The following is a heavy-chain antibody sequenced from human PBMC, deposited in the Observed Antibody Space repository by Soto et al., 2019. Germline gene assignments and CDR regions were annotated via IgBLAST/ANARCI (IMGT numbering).Heavy chain of an antibody. V-gene: IGHV1-18*04. CDR2: ISAYNGNT. J-gene: IGHJ6*02. Sequence: QVQLVQSGAEVKKPGASVKVSCKASGYTFTSYGISWVRQAPGQGLEWMGWISAYNGNTNYAQKLQGRVTMTTDTSTSAAYMELRSLRSDDTAVYYCARDHVLLHPKYYYYGMDVWGQGTTVTVSS. CDR1: GYTFTSYG. CDR3: ARDHVLLHPKYYYYGMDV. D-gene: IGHD4-4*01.